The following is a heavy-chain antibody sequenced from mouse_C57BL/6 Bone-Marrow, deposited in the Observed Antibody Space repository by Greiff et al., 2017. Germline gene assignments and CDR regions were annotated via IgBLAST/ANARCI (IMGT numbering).Heavy chain of an antibody. CDR2: FHPYNDDT. V-gene: IGHV1-47*01. CDR3: SRSSTFFYYFDY. J-gene: IGHJ2*01. Sequence: QVQLQQSGAELVKPGASVKMSCKASGYTFTTYPIDWMKQNHGQSLEWIGNFHPYNDDTKYNEKFKGKATLTVEKSSNTVYLELSRLTSDDSAVXYCSRSSTFFYYFDYWGQGTTLTVSS. D-gene: IGHD5-1*01. CDR1: GYTFTTYP.